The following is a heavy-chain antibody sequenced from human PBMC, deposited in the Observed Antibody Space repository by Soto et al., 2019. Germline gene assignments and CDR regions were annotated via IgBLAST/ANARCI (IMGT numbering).Heavy chain of an antibody. CDR3: ARDRSSTYYYYGMDL. Sequence: PGGSLRLSCAASGFSFSRRGMHWVRQAPGKGLEWVAVISYDGSNQDYADSVKGRFSISRDNSKNTVYLQMNSLRVEDSAVYYCARDRSSTYYYYGMDLWGQGTTVTVSS. CDR1: GFSFSRRG. CDR2: ISYDGSNQ. V-gene: IGHV3-30-3*01. J-gene: IGHJ6*02. D-gene: IGHD6-19*01.